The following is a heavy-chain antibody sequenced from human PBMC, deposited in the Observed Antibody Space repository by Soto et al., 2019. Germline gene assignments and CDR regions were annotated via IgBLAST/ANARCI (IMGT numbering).Heavy chain of an antibody. Sequence: PGGSLRLSCAASGFTFSSYGMHWVRQAPGKGLEWVAVISYDGSNKYYADSVKGRFTISRDNSKNTLYLQMNSLRAEDTAVYYCAKEYSSSPLGYYGMDVWGQGTRVTVSS. CDR2: ISYDGSNK. CDR3: AKEYSSSPLGYYGMDV. V-gene: IGHV3-30*18. D-gene: IGHD6-13*01. CDR1: GFTFSSYG. J-gene: IGHJ6*02.